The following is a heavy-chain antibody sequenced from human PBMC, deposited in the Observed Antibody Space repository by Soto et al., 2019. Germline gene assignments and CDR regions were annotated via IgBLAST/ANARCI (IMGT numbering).Heavy chain of an antibody. CDR2: MNPKSGNT. J-gene: IGHJ4*02. D-gene: IGHD3-22*01. Sequence: ASVKVSCKASGYPFTSSDINWVRQAPGQGLEWMGWMNPKSGNTGYAQKFQGRVTLTMNTTMSTAYMELSSLRSEDTAVDYCARVDGSDYYCFLFDYWGQGTLVTVSS. CDR1: GYPFTSSD. V-gene: IGHV1-8*01. CDR3: ARVDGSDYYCFLFDY.